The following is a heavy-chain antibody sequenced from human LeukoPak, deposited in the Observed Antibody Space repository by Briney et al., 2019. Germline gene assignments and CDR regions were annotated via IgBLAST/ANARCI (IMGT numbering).Heavy chain of an antibody. D-gene: IGHD6-19*01. V-gene: IGHV3-48*03. CDR2: ISSSGSTI. CDR3: AKDRHYSSNLFDY. Sequence: PGGSLRLSCAASGFTFSSYEMNWVRQAPGKGLEWVSYISSSGSTIYYADSVKGRFTISRDNSKNTLYLQMNSLRAEDTAVYFCAKDRHYSSNLFDYWGQGTLVTVSS. J-gene: IGHJ4*02. CDR1: GFTFSSYE.